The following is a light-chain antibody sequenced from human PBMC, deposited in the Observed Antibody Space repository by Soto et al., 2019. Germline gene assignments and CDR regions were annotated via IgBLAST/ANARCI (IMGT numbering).Light chain of an antibody. J-gene: IGKJ1*01. CDR1: QSISTW. CDR2: DAS. Sequence: DIPLTQSPSFLSESVGDRVTIICRASQSISTWLAWYQLKPGKAPKLLIYDASTLEGGVPSRFSGIGSGTEFTLTISGLQPDDFATYYCQQYNSYWTFGQGTKVDIK. CDR3: QQYNSYWT. V-gene: IGKV1-5*02.